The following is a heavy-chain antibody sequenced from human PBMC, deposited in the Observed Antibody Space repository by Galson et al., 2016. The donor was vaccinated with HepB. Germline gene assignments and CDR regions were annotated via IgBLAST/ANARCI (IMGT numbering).Heavy chain of an antibody. J-gene: IGHJ6*02. CDR3: ARDHAQTRYYYYGMDV. CDR2: LYSGGRT. V-gene: IGHV3-53*01. Sequence: SLRLSCAASGFTVINNYMSWVRQAPGKGLEWVSVLYSGGRTYYAESVRGRFTISRDNSKNTVYLQMNSLRAEDTAVYYCARDHAQTRYYYYGMDVWGQGTTVTVSS. CDR1: GFTVINNY.